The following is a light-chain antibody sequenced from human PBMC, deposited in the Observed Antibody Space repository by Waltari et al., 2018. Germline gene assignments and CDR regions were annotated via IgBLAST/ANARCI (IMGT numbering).Light chain of an antibody. CDR3: HQYFSPHWT. CDR2: WAS. V-gene: IGKV4-1*01. J-gene: IGKJ1*01. CDR1: QNVLYNSNNKYY. Sequence: DIVLTQSPDSLVVSLGGTATLNCKASQNVLYNSNNKYYLGWYQQKPRQPPKLLIYWASTRESGVPDRFSGTGSGTDFTLTISSLQAEDVAVYYCHQYFSPHWTFGQGTKVEIK.